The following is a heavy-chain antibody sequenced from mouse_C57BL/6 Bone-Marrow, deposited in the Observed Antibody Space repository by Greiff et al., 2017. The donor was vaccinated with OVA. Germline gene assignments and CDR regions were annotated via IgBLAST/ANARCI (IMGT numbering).Heavy chain of an antibody. CDR1: GYTFTSYW. CDR3: TRGDYSKGGYYAMDY. D-gene: IGHD2-5*01. V-gene: IGHV1-5*01. CDR2: IYPGNSDT. Sequence: EVQLQQSGTVLARPGASVKMSCKTSGYTFTSYWMHWVKQRPGQGLEWIGAIYPGNSDTSYNQKFKGKAKLTAVTSASTAYMELSSLTNEDSAVYYGTRGDYSKGGYYAMDYWGQGTSVTVSS. J-gene: IGHJ4*01.